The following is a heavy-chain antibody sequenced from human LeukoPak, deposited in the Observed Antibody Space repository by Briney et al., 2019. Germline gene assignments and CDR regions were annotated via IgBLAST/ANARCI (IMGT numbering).Heavy chain of an antibody. CDR1: GFTFSSYA. D-gene: IGHD6-19*01. J-gene: IGHJ5*02. Sequence: QSRGSLRLSCAASGFTFSSYAMSWVRQAPGKGLEWVSAISGSGGSTYYADSVKGRFTISRDNSKNTLYLQMNSLRAEDTAVYYCAKGPDSSGLNWFDPWGQGTLVTVSS. V-gene: IGHV3-23*01. CDR2: ISGSGGST. CDR3: AKGPDSSGLNWFDP.